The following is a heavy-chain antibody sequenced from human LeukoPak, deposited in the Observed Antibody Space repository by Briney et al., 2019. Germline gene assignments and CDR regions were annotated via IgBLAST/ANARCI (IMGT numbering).Heavy chain of an antibody. D-gene: IGHD1-26*01. V-gene: IGHV1-3*01. CDR2: INAGNGNT. CDR3: ARGGPYSCVDY. Sequence: ASVKVSCKASGYTFTSYAMHWVRQAPGQRLEWMGWINAGNGNTKYSQKFQGRVTITRDTSASTAYMELSSLRSEDTAVSYCARGGPYSCVDYWGQGTLVTVSS. J-gene: IGHJ4*02. CDR1: GYTFTSYA.